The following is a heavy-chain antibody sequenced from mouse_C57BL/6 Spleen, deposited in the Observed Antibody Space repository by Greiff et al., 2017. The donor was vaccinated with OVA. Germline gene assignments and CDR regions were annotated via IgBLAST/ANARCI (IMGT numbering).Heavy chain of an antibody. CDR2: ISSGSSTI. CDR1: GFTFSDYG. J-gene: IGHJ4*01. V-gene: IGHV5-17*01. Sequence: EVKLMESGGGLVKPGGSLKLSCAASGFTFSDYGMHWVRQAPEKGLEWVAYISSGSSTIYYADTVKGRFTISSDNAKNTLFLQMTSLRSEETAMYYGARHSNSYYYAMDYWGQGTSVTVSS. D-gene: IGHD2-5*01. CDR3: ARHSNSYYYAMDY.